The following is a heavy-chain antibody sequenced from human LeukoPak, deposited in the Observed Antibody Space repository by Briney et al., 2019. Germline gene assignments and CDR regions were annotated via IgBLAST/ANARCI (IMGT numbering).Heavy chain of an antibody. V-gene: IGHV3-43*01. CDR1: GFTFDDYA. CDR3: TRDTDYGSSTNYFDL. D-gene: IGHD3-10*01. J-gene: IGHJ4*02. Sequence: PGGSLRLSCAASGFTFDDYAMHWVRQAPGKGLEWVALISWEGHTTYYADSVRGRFTISRDNSKNSLYLQMNSLRTEDTAFYYCTRDTDYGSSTNYFDLWGQGTLVSVSS. CDR2: ISWEGHTT.